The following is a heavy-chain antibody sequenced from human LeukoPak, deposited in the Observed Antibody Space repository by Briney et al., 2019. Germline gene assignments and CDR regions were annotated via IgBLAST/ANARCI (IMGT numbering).Heavy chain of an antibody. D-gene: IGHD3-3*01. CDR3: ARDLSNFWSGYYFGAREDAFDI. V-gene: IGHV3-23*01. Sequence: PGGSLRLSCAASGFTFSSYGMSWVRQAPGKGLEWVSAISGSGGSTYYADSVKGRFTISRDNAKNSLYLQMNSLRAEDTAVYYCARDLSNFWSGYYFGAREDAFDIWGQGTMVTVSS. CDR2: ISGSGGST. CDR1: GFTFSSYG. J-gene: IGHJ3*02.